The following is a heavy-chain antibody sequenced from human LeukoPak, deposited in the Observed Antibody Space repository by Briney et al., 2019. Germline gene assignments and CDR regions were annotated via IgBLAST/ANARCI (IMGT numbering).Heavy chain of an antibody. CDR1: GFTFSSYW. V-gene: IGHV3-7*01. Sequence: PGGSLRLSCAASGFTFSSYWMSWVRQAPGKGLEWVAKIKQDGSEKYYGDSVKGRFTISRDNSKNTLYLQMNSLRAEDTAVYYCAKDILLANWGWGTFDYWGQGTLVTVSS. CDR3: AKDILLANWGWGTFDY. J-gene: IGHJ4*02. D-gene: IGHD7-27*01. CDR2: IKQDGSEK.